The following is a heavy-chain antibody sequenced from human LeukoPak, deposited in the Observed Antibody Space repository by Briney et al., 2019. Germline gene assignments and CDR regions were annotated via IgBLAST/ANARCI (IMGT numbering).Heavy chain of an antibody. CDR2: IYYSGST. D-gene: IGHD3-10*01. CDR1: GGSISSSSYY. CDR3: ARLRSGSYYQSFDY. V-gene: IGHV4-39*01. Sequence: PSETLSLTCTVSGGSISSSSYYWGWIRQPPGKGLEWIGSIYYSGSTYYNPSLKSRVTISVDTSKNQFSLKLSSVTAADTAVYYCARLRSGSYYQSFDYWGQGTLVTVSS. J-gene: IGHJ4*02.